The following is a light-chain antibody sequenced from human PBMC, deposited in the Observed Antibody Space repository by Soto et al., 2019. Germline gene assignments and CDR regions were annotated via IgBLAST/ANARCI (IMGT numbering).Light chain of an antibody. CDR3: QHRYSTPVA. CDR1: QSISSY. J-gene: IGKJ1*01. CDR2: AAS. V-gene: IGKV1-39*01. Sequence: DIQMTQSPSSLSASVGDRVTITCRASQSISSYLNWYKQKPGKAPKILIYAASSLLSGVPSRFSGSGSGTDFTLTISSLQPEDFATEYCQHRYSTPVAFGQGTEVEIK.